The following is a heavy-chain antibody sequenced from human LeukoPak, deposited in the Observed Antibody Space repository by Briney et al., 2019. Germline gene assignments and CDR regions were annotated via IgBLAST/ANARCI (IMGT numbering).Heavy chain of an antibody. J-gene: IGHJ4*02. D-gene: IGHD3-22*01. CDR1: GFIFSSYS. CDR2: ISRDSGTI. CDR3: AREDYYDSSAYPSRGFDY. V-gene: IGHV3-48*01. Sequence: GGSLRLSCAASGFIFSSYSMNWVRQAPGKGLEWVSYISRDSGTIYEADSVKGRFTISRDNARNSLFLQMNSLRAEDTATYYCAREDYYDSSAYPSRGFDYWGQGTLVAVSS.